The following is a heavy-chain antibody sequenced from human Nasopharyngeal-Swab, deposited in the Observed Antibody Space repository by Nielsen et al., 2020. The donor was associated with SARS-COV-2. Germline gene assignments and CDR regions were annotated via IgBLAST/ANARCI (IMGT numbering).Heavy chain of an antibody. J-gene: IGHJ6*02. Sequence: GESLKISCAASGFTFSTYNMNWVRQAPGKGLEWVSSIISSSTYIYYADSVKGRFTISRDNAKDSLYLQMNSLRAEDTAVYYCARDGLDYDFWSAYFMDVWGQGTTVTVSS. D-gene: IGHD3-3*01. CDR2: IISSSTYI. V-gene: IGHV3-21*01. CDR1: GFTFSTYN. CDR3: ARDGLDYDFWSAYFMDV.